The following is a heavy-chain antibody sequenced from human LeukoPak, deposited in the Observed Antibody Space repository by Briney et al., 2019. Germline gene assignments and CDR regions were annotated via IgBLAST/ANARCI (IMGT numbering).Heavy chain of an antibody. CDR1: GFTFSSYG. CDR3: AKDMAPYYYDSSGYYKYYGMDV. J-gene: IGHJ6*02. Sequence: GGSLRLSCAASGFTFSSYGMHWVRQAPGKGLEWVSGISWNSGSIGYADSVKGRFTISRDNAKNSLYLQMNSLRAEDTALYYCAKDMAPYYYDSSGYYKYYGMDVWGQGTTVTVSS. CDR2: ISWNSGSI. V-gene: IGHV3-9*01. D-gene: IGHD3-22*01.